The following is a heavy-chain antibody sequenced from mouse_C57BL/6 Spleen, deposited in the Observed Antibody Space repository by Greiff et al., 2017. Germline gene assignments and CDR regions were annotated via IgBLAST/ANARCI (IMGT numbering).Heavy chain of an antibody. Sequence: VQLQQSGPELVKPGASVKISCKASGYTFTDYYMNWVKQSHGKSLEWIGDINPNNGGTSYNQKFKGKATLTVDKSSSTAYMELRSLTSEDSAVYYCALYYGSSQGYFDVWGTGTTVTVAS. CDR3: ALYYGSSQGYFDV. V-gene: IGHV1-26*01. J-gene: IGHJ1*03. D-gene: IGHD1-1*01. CDR1: GYTFTDYY. CDR2: INPNNGGT.